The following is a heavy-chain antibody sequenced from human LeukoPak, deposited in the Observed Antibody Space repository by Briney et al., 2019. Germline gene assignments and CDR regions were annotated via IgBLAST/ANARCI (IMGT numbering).Heavy chain of an antibody. CDR1: GFTFSNAW. V-gene: IGHV3-15*04. J-gene: IGHJ4*02. Sequence: MSGGSLRLSCAASGFTFSNAWMSWVRQAPGKGLEWVGRIESKTDGGTTDYAAPVKGRFTISRDDSKNTLYLQMNSLKTEDTAVYYCTTDHDSEGLLWFGELLLGFDYWGQGTLVTVSS. CDR3: TTDHDSEGLLWFGELLLGFDY. D-gene: IGHD3-10*01. CDR2: IESKTDGGTT.